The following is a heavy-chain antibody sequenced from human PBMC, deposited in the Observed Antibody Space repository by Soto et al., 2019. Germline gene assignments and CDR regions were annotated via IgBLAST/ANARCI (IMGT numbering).Heavy chain of an antibody. CDR3: ARGVYDSHGYSYP. CDR1: GGYFIGYY. CDR2: INHSGST. Sequence: EPQSHTYSVDGGYFIGYYWSWIRKPPGKGLEWIGEINHSGSTNYNPSLKSRVTISVDTSKNQFSLKMSTVTAVDTAVYYCARGVYDSHGYSYPWGQGTLVTV. D-gene: IGHD3-22*01. J-gene: IGHJ5*02. V-gene: IGHV4-34*01.